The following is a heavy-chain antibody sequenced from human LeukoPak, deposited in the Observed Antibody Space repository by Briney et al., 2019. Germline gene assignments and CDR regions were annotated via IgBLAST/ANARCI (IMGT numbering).Heavy chain of an antibody. CDR1: GYTFTSYG. CDR3: AITRITMVRGTYPNWFAP. D-gene: IGHD3-10*01. CDR2: ISAYNGNT. Sequence: GASVKVSCKASGYTFTSYGISWVRQAPGQGLEWMGWISAYNGNTNYAQKLQGRVTMTTDTSTSTAYMELSSLRSEDTAVYYCAITRITMVRGTYPNWFAPWGQGTLVTVSS. J-gene: IGHJ5*02. V-gene: IGHV1-18*01.